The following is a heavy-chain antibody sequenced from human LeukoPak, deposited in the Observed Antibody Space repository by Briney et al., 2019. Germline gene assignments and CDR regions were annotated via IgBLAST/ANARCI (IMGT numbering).Heavy chain of an antibody. CDR3: ARERTTIVSGTTIGAY. J-gene: IGHJ4*02. Sequence: GGSLRLSCAASGFTFSSYEMNWVRQAPGKGLEWVSYMSSSGSTIYYADSVKGRFTISRDNAKNSLYLQMNSLRADDTAVYYCARERTTIVSGTTIGAYWGQGTLVTVSS. D-gene: IGHD1-7*01. V-gene: IGHV3-48*03. CDR2: MSSSGSTI. CDR1: GFTFSSYE.